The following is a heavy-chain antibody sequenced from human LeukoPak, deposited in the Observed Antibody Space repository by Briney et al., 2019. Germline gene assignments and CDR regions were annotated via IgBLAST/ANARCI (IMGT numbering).Heavy chain of an antibody. CDR1: GGSISSYY. Sequence: ASETLSLTCTVSGGSISSYYWSWIRQPPGKGLEWIGYIYYSGGTNYTPSLKSRVTISVDTSTNQFSLKLSSVTAADTAVYYCARGLNRYYFDYWGQGTLVTVSS. CDR3: ARGLNRYYFDY. J-gene: IGHJ4*02. V-gene: IGHV4-59*01. CDR2: IYYSGGT. D-gene: IGHD3-16*01.